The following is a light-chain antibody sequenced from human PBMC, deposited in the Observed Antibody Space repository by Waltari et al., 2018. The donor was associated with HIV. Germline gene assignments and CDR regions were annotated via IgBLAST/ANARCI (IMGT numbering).Light chain of an antibody. CDR1: SSDVGGYNY. V-gene: IGLV2-8*01. Sequence: QSALTQPPSASGSPGQSVTISCTGTSSDVGGYNYVSWYQQHPGKAPKLMIFEVSKLPSGFPVRVSGSKSGNTASLSVSVLQSEDEADYYCSSYAGSNNFGYVFGTGTKVTVL. J-gene: IGLJ1*01. CDR3: SSYAGSNNFGYV. CDR2: EVS.